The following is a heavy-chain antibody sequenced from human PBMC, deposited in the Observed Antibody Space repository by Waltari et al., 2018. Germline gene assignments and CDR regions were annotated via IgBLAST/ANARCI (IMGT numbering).Heavy chain of an antibody. J-gene: IGHJ5*02. V-gene: IGHV1-69*08. Sequence: QVQLVQSGAEVKKPGSSVKVSCKASGGTFSSYAISWVRQAHGQGLEWMGRIIPIVGTANYAQKFQGSVTITADKSTSTAYMELSSLRSEDTAVYYCVRELLGSSQLFDPWGQGTLVTVSS. CDR2: IIPIVGTA. CDR1: GGTFSSYA. D-gene: IGHD6-6*01. CDR3: VRELLGSSQLFDP.